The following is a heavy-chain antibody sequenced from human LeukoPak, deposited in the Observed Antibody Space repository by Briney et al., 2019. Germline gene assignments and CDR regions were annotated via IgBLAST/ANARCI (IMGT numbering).Heavy chain of an antibody. CDR2: ISSSSSYI. CDR1: GFTFSSYS. Sequence: PGGSLRLSCAASGFTFSSYSMNWVRQAPGKGLEWVSSISSSSSYIYYADSVKGRFTISRDNAKNSLYLQMNSLRAEDTAVYYCARDRAVGATLEIFDYWGQGTLVTVSS. CDR3: ARDRAVGATLEIFDY. D-gene: IGHD1-26*01. J-gene: IGHJ4*02. V-gene: IGHV3-21*01.